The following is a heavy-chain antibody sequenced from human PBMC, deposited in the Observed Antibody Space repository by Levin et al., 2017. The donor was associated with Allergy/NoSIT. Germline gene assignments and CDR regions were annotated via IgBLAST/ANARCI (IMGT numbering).Heavy chain of an antibody. Sequence: GESLKISCKASGYTFTSYYMHWVRQAPGQGLEWMGIINPSGGSTSYAQKFQGRVTMTRDTSTSTVYMELSSLRSEDTAVYYCARAPRIAAAGMAWFDPWGQGTLVTVSS. V-gene: IGHV1-46*01. CDR1: GYTFTSYY. CDR3: ARAPRIAAAGMAWFDP. D-gene: IGHD6-13*01. CDR2: INPSGGST. J-gene: IGHJ5*02.